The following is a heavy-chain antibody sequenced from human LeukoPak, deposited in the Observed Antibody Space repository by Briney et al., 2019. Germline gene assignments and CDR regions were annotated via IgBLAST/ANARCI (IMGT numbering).Heavy chain of an antibody. CDR3: ARGAGYCSSTSCYQDDAFDI. Sequence: GGSLRLSCAASGFTFSSYSMNWVRQAPGKGLEWVSSISSSSSYIYYADSVKGRFTISRDNAKNSLYLQMNSLRAEDTAVYYCARGAGYCSSTSCYQDDAFDIWGQGTMVTVSP. V-gene: IGHV3-21*01. D-gene: IGHD2-2*01. J-gene: IGHJ3*02. CDR2: ISSSSSYI. CDR1: GFTFSSYS.